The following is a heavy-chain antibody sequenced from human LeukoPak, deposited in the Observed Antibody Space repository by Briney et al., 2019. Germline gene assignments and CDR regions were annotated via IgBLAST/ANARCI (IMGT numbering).Heavy chain of an antibody. CDR3: VKGSVYSSGCYDY. CDR1: GFTFSNFA. D-gene: IGHD6-19*01. J-gene: IGHJ4*02. Sequence: GGSLRLSCSASGFTFSNFAMLWVRQAPGKGLEYVSSVNNNGAHTYYADSVKGRFTISRDNSKNTLYLQMTSLRPEDTALYYCVKGSVYSSGCYDYWGQGALVIVSS. V-gene: IGHV3-64D*06. CDR2: VNNNGAHT.